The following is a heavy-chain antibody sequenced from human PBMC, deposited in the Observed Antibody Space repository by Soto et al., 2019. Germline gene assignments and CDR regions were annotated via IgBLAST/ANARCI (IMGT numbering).Heavy chain of an antibody. Sequence: QLLLQEAGPRLVEPSEALSLTCTVSSGSISSTSYYWAWIRQPPGKGLEWIGAIYYDGTTYYTESLKSRISITVDTYKNQFSLKVNSVTAADTAVYFCARQGRNTKIVLVKHYAADFWGQGTAVTVSS. V-gene: IGHV4-39*01. D-gene: IGHD3-22*01. CDR2: IYYDGTT. CDR1: SGSISSTSYY. J-gene: IGHJ6*02. CDR3: ARQGRNTKIVLVKHYAADF.